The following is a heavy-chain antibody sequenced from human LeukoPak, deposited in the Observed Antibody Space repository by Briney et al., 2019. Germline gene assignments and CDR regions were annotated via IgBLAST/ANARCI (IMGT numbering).Heavy chain of an antibody. J-gene: IGHJ4*02. CDR2: INHSGST. CDR3: ARGCVRSGYRFIDY. CDR1: GGSFSGYY. D-gene: IGHD3-3*01. V-gene: IGHV4-34*01. Sequence: PSETLSLTCAVYGGSFSGYYWSWIRQPPGKGLEWIGEINHSGSTNYNPSLKSRVTISVDTSKNQFSLKLSSVTAADTAVYYCARGCVRSGYRFIDYWGQGTLVTVSS.